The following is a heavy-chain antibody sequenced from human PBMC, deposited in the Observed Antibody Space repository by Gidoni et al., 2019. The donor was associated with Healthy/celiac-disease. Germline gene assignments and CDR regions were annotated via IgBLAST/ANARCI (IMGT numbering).Heavy chain of an antibody. CDR2: ISGSGGST. D-gene: IGHD3-10*01. CDR3: AKLGGRKYGSGSQYYYGMDV. CDR1: GFTFSSYA. J-gene: IGHJ6*02. V-gene: IGHV3-23*01. Sequence: EVQLLESGGGLVQPGGSLRLSCAASGFTFSSYAMSWVRQAPGKGLEWVAAISGSGGSTYYADSVKGRFTISRDNSKNTLYLQMNSLRAEDTAVYYCAKLGGRKYGSGSQYYYGMDVWGQGTTVTVSS.